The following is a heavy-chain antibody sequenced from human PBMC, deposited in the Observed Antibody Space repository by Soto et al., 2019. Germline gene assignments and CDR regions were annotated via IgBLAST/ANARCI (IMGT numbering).Heavy chain of an antibody. Sequence: SVKVSCKASGGTFSSYAISWVRQAPGQGLEWMGGIIPIFGTANYAQKFQGRVTITADESTSTAYMELSSLRSEDTAVYYCASGGSRRYFYYGMDVWGQGTTVTVSS. V-gene: IGHV1-69*13. CDR2: IIPIFGTA. D-gene: IGHD3-16*01. J-gene: IGHJ6*02. CDR3: ASGGSRRYFYYGMDV. CDR1: GGTFSSYA.